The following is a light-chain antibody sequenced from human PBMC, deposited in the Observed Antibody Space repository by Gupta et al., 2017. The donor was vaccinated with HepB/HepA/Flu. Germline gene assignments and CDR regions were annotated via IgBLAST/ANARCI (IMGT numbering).Light chain of an antibody. V-gene: IGKV1-9*01. CDR3: QQRKSSPIT. J-gene: IGKJ4*01. CDR2: DAS. CDR1: QDISTY. Sequence: DIQLTQSPSFLSASVGDRVTITCRASQDISTYLGWYQQKPGKAPKFLIYDASTVQSGVPSRFSGSGSGTEFTLTIRSLQPEDFATYYSQQRKSSPITFGGGTKVEIK.